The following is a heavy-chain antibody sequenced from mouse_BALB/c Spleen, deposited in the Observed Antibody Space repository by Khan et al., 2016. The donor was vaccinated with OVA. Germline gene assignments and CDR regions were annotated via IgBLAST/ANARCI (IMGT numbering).Heavy chain of an antibody. J-gene: IGHJ1*01. CDR3: ARSGGNFHWYFDV. Sequence: DVQLVESGGGLVQPGGSRKLSCVVSGFTFSGFGMHWVRQAPKKGLEWVAYISSGSSTIYYVDTVKGRFTISRDNPKNTLFLQMTSLRSEDTAMYYCARSGGNFHWYFDVWGAGTSVTVSS. CDR1: GFTFSGFG. V-gene: IGHV5-17*02. D-gene: IGHD2-1*01. CDR2: ISSGSSTI.